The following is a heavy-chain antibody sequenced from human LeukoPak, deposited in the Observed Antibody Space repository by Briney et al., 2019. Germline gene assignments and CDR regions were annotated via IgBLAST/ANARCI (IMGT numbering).Heavy chain of an antibody. CDR1: GGSISSYY. CDR3: ARTYCSTNACPFDH. J-gene: IGHJ4*02. Sequence: SETLSLTCTVSGGSISSYYWSWIRQPAGKGLEWIGRIYTSGSTNYNPCLKSRVTISVDTSKNQFSLKLSSVTAADTAIYYCARTYCSTNACPFDHWGQGTLVTVSS. D-gene: IGHD2-2*01. CDR2: IYTSGST. V-gene: IGHV4-4*07.